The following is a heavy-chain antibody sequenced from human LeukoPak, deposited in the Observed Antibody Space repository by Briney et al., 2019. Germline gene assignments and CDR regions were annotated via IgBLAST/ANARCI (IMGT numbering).Heavy chain of an antibody. D-gene: IGHD3-10*01. CDR2: IFYSGST. J-gene: IGHJ4*02. CDR1: GGSISSSSYY. Sequence: SETLSLTCTVSGGSISSSSYYWAWIRQPPGKGLEWIGNIFYSGSTYYNPSLKSRVTISVDTSKNQFSLKLSSVTAADTAVYHCARNAVPGYFDYWGQGTLVSVSS. CDR3: ARNAVPGYFDY. V-gene: IGHV4-39*01.